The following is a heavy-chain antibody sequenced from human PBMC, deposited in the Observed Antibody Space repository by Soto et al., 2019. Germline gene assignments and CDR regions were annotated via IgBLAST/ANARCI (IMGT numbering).Heavy chain of an antibody. V-gene: IGHV4-30-4*01. Sequence: SETLSLTSTVSGGSISSGDYYWSWIRQPPGKGLEWIGYIYYSGSTYYNPSLKSRVTISVDTSKNQFSLKLSSVTAADTAVYYCARDWARYCSSTSCYYPHYYYYGMDVWGQGTTVT. CDR2: IYYSGST. CDR1: GGSISSGDYY. J-gene: IGHJ6*02. D-gene: IGHD2-2*01. CDR3: ARDWARYCSSTSCYYPHYYYYGMDV.